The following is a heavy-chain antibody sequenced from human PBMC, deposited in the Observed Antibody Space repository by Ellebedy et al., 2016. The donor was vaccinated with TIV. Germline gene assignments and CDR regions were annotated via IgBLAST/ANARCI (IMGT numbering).Heavy chain of an antibody. J-gene: IGHJ4*02. CDR3: AHYLGYWGGRGY. CDR1: GGSVSSADYH. V-gene: IGHV4-61*08. Sequence: MPSETLSLTCTVSGGSVSSADYHWSWIRQPPGKGLEWIGYIGNTNYNPSLKSRVTMSVDTSRNQFSLRLSSVTAADTAVYFCAHYLGYWGGRGYWGQGTLVTVSS. D-gene: IGHD7-27*01. CDR2: IGNT.